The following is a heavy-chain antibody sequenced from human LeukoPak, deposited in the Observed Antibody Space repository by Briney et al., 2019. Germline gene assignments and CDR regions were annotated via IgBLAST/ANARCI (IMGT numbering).Heavy chain of an antibody. CDR3: ARCDGGPNSGSYYFGVDY. V-gene: IGHV3-30-3*01. D-gene: IGHD1-26*01. Sequence: GGSLRLSCAASGFTFSSYAMHWVRQAPGKGLEWVAVISYDGSNKYYADSVKGRFTISRDNSKNTLYLQMNSLRAEDTAVYYCARCDGGPNSGSYYFGVDYWGQGTLVTVSS. J-gene: IGHJ4*02. CDR2: ISYDGSNK. CDR1: GFTFSSYA.